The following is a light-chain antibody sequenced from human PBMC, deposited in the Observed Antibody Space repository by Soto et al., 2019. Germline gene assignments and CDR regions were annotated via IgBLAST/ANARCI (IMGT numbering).Light chain of an antibody. CDR1: QSVTHY. CDR3: QQRGNWPPSIT. CDR2: DAS. J-gene: IGKJ5*01. Sequence: IVMTQSPGSLAVSLGERATLSCRASQSVTHYLAWYQQKPGQAPRLLIYDASYRATGIPARFSGSGSGTDFTLTITSLEPEDFAVYYCQQRGNWPPSITFGQGTRLEIK. V-gene: IGKV3-11*01.